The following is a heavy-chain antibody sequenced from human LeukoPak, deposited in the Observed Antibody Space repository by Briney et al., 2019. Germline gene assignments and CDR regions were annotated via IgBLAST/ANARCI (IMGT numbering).Heavy chain of an antibody. J-gene: IGHJ4*02. V-gene: IGHV4-4*07. D-gene: IGHD3-22*01. CDR1: GFTFSSYS. CDR3: SRGLDSRKLGY. Sequence: PGGSLRLSCAASGFTFSSYSMNWIRQSPGKGLEWIGSLHPSGNLYNNPSLESRVTMSVDTSKNQFSLNLNSVTAADTAVYFCSRGLDSRKLGYWGQGTLVTVSS. CDR2: LHPSGNL.